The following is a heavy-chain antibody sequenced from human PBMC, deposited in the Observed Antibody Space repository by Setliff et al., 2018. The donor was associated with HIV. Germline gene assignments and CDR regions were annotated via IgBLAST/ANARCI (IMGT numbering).Heavy chain of an antibody. Sequence: SGPTLVNHTQTLTLTCTFSGFSLSTSGVGVGWIRQPPGKALEWLALIYWNNNKHYSTSLKSRLTVTKDTSKNRVVFTMTNMDPVDTATYSCAYSGRQLRGPYFDFWGQGTPVTVSS. J-gene: IGHJ4*02. D-gene: IGHD1-1*01. CDR3: AYSGRQLRGPYFDF. V-gene: IGHV2-5*01. CDR2: IYWNNNK. CDR1: GFSLSTSGVG.